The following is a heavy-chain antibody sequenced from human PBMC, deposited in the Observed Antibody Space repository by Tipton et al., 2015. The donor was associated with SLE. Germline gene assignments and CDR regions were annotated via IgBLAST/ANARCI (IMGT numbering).Heavy chain of an antibody. J-gene: IGHJ4*02. V-gene: IGHV4-31*03. CDR3: ARATSAIAPFDN. Sequence: TLSLTCSVSGGSITSGGYFWNWIRQHPGKGLEWIGYIFYSGNTYYNPSLKSRVTISVDPSKSQFSLKLTSVTAADTAVYYCARATSAIAPFDNWGQGTLVTVSS. D-gene: IGHD2-2*02. CDR1: GGSITSGGYF. CDR2: IFYSGNT.